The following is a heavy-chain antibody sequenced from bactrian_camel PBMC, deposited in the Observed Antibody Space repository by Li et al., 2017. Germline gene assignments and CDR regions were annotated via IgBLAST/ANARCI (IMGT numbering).Heavy chain of an antibody. CDR1: GFTFSSYG. Sequence: HVQLVESGGDLVQPGGSLRLSCAASGFTFSSYGMSWVRQAAGEGLEWVSGINEDGSITYYPDSVKGRFTISRDNAKNTLYLQMNSLKPEDTAVYLCAAGSYGIGVFTYWGQGTQVTVS. V-gene: IGHV3S7*01. CDR2: INEDGSIT. D-gene: IGHD3*01. CDR3: AAGSYGIGVFTY. J-gene: IGHJ4*01.